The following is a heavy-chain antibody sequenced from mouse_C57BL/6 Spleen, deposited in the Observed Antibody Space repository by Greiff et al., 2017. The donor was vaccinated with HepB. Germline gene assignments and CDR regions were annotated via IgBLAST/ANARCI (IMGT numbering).Heavy chain of an antibody. CDR2: INYDGSST. V-gene: IGHV5-16*01. J-gene: IGHJ1*03. CDR3: AREIYYYGSSYWYFDV. D-gene: IGHD1-1*01. CDR1: GFTFSDYY. Sequence: DVKLVESEGGLVQPGSSMKLSCTASGFTFSDYYMAWVRQVPEKGLEWVANINYDGSSTYYLDSLKSRFIISRDNAKNILYLQMSSLKSEDTATYYCAREIYYYGSSYWYFDVWGTGTTVTVSS.